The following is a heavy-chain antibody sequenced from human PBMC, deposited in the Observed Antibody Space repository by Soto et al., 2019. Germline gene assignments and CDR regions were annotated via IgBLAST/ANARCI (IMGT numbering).Heavy chain of an antibody. CDR2: LSGGGGNT. V-gene: IGHV3-23*01. Sequence: EVQLLESGGGLLQPGGSLRLSCAASGFTFNNYAMTWVRQAPGKGLEWVSSLSGGGGNTYYADSVKGRFTISRDNSKNTLYLQMNSLRAEDTAVYYCAKEFLGDTTDSWGQGTLVTVSS. J-gene: IGHJ4*02. CDR3: AKEFLGDTTDS. D-gene: IGHD1-26*01. CDR1: GFTFNNYA.